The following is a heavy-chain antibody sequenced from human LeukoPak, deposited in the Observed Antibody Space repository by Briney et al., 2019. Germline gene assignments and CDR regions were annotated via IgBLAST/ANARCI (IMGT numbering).Heavy chain of an antibody. D-gene: IGHD4-23*01. V-gene: IGHV3-30*18. CDR3: AKEDYGGNPGWVDGMDV. CDR1: GFTFISYG. CDR2: ITYDGSNK. J-gene: IGHJ6*02. Sequence: RSLRLSFAAPGFTFISYGMHWVRQAPGKGLGWVAVITYDGSNKYYADSVKGRFTISRDNSKNTLYLQMNSLRAEDTAVYYCAKEDYGGNPGWVDGMDVWGQGTTVTVSS.